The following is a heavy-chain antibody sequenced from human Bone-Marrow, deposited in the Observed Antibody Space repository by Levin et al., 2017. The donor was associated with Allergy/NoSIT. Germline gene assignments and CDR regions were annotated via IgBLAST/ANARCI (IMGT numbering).Heavy chain of an antibody. CDR3: ARAWSRWLLGLSY. J-gene: IGHJ4*02. CDR2: INHSGST. D-gene: IGHD5-24*01. Sequence: SETLSLTCAVYGGSFSGYYWSWIRQPPGKGLEWIGEINHSGSTNYNPSLKSRVTISVDTSKNQFSLKLSSVTAADTAVYYCARAWSRWLLGLSYWGQGTLVTVSS. CDR1: GGSFSGYY. V-gene: IGHV4-34*01.